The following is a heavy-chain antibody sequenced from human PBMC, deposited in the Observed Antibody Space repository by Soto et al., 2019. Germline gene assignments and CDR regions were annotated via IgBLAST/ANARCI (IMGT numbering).Heavy chain of an antibody. CDR1: GGTFGSYA. Sequence: QVQLVQSGAEVKKPGSSVKVSCKASGGTFGSYAISWVRQAPGQGLEWMGGIIPIPGTANYAQKFQGRVTIAADESTSRAYMELSSPRSEDTAVYYCARSQGSSTSLEIYYYYYYGMDVWGQGTTVTVSS. D-gene: IGHD2-2*01. CDR3: ARSQGSSTSLEIYYYYYYGMDV. V-gene: IGHV1-69*01. J-gene: IGHJ6*02. CDR2: IIPIPGTA.